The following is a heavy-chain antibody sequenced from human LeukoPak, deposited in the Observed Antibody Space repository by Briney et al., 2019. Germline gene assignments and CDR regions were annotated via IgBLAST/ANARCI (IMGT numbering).Heavy chain of an antibody. J-gene: IGHJ6*03. CDR1: GFTFSTYG. D-gene: IGHD2-15*01. Sequence: GGSLRLSCVGSGFTFSTYGMSWVRQAPGKGLEWVSVVSGSGDSTYYADSVKGRFTISRDNSKNTLYLQMNSLRAEDTAVYYCAKADKYYYMDVWGKGTTVTVSS. CDR2: VSGSGDST. CDR3: AKADKYYYMDV. V-gene: IGHV3-23*01.